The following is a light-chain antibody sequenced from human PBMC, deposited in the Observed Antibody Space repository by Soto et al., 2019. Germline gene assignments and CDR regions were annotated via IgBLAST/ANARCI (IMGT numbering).Light chain of an antibody. J-gene: IGLJ2*01. Sequence: QSVLTQPPSVSAAPGQRVTFSCTGSSSNFWAGYDVHWYQQLPGTAPKLLIYGNNNRPSGVPDRFSGSKSGTSASLAITGLQAEDEADYYCQSYDSILSGVVFGGGTKLTVL. CDR3: QSYDSILSGVV. V-gene: IGLV1-40*01. CDR1: SSNFWAGYD. CDR2: GNN.